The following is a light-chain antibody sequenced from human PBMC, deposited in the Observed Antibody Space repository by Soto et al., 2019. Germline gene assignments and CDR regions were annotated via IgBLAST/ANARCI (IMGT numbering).Light chain of an antibody. Sequence: QSVLTQPPSASGTPGQRVTISCSGSSSNIGSNSVNWYQQLPGTAPKLLIYSNDRRPSGVPDRLSGSKSGTSASLAISGLQSENEADNYCAAWDDSLNGYVFRTGTKLTVL. CDR1: SSNIGSNS. V-gene: IGLV1-44*01. CDR3: AAWDDSLNGYV. J-gene: IGLJ1*01. CDR2: SND.